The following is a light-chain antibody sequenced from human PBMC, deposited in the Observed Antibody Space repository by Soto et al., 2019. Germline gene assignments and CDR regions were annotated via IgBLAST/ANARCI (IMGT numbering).Light chain of an antibody. J-gene: IGLJ3*02. CDR3: AVWDDSLTGWV. CDR1: SSNIGADYH. Sequence: QSVLTQPPSVSGAPGQRVTIFCTGSSSNIGADYHVHWYQQLPGTAPRLLIYGNTNRPSGVPGRFSASKSGTSASLAISGLRSEDEADYYCAVWDDSLTGWVFGGGTKLTVL. CDR2: GNT. V-gene: IGLV1-40*01.